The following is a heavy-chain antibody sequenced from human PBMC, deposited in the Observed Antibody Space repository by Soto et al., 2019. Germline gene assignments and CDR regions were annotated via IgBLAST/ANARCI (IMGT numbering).Heavy chain of an antibody. Sequence: LSLTCTVSGGSISSYYRSWIRQPPGKGLEWIGYIYYSGSTNYNPSLKSRVTISVDTSKNQFSLKLSSVTAADTAVYYCARVGVTMVRGARGRDWFDPWGQGTLVTVSS. CDR2: IYYSGST. D-gene: IGHD3-10*01. CDR1: GGSISSYY. J-gene: IGHJ5*02. CDR3: ARVGVTMVRGARGRDWFDP. V-gene: IGHV4-59*01.